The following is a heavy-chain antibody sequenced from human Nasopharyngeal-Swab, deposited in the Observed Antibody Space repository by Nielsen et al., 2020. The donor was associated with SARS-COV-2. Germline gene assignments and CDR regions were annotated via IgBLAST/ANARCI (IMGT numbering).Heavy chain of an antibody. CDR1: GFSLSTYG. CDR2: ISSSVSYI. D-gene: IGHD6-19*01. J-gene: IGHJ4*02. CDR3: ARLPSAWGRRDFDY. Sequence: GESLKISCAASGFSLSTYGMNWVRQAPAKGLEWVSWISSSVSYIYYADSVKGRFTISRDNAKNALYLQMSSLRAEDTAVYYCARLPSAWGRRDFDYWGQGTLVTVSS. V-gene: IGHV3-21*06.